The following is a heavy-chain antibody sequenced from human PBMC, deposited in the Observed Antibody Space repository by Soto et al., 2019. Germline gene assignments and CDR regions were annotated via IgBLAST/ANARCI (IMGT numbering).Heavy chain of an antibody. CDR3: AKARYYYDSSGYWYFDY. J-gene: IGHJ4*02. CDR2: ISGSGGST. Sequence: PGGSLRLSCAASGFTFSSYAMSWDRQAPGKGLEWVSAISGSGGSTYYADSVKGRFTISRDNSKNTLYLQMNSLRAEDTAVYYCAKARYYYDSSGYWYFDYWGQGTLVTVSS. CDR1: GFTFSSYA. D-gene: IGHD3-22*01. V-gene: IGHV3-23*01.